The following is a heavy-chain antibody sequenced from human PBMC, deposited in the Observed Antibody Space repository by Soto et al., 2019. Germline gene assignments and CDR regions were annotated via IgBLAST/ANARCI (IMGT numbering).Heavy chain of an antibody. Sequence: SVKVSCKASGGTFSSYAISWVRQAPGQGLEWMGGIIPIFGTANYAQKFQGRVTITADESTSTAYMELSSLRSEDTAVYYCARDRRWFGELWKTSYSGMVGWGPGTNVTV. J-gene: IGHJ6*02. D-gene: IGHD3-10*01. CDR2: IIPIFGTA. CDR3: ARDRRWFGELWKTSYSGMVG. CDR1: GGTFSSYA. V-gene: IGHV1-69*13.